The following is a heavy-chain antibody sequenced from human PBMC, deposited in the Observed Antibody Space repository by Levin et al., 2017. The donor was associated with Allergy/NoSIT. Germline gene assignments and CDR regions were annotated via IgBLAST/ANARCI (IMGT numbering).Heavy chain of an antibody. Sequence: SETLSLTCTVSGGSISSGDYYWSWIRQPPGKGLEWIGYIYYSGSTYYNPSLKSRVTISVDTSKNQFSLKLSSVTAADTAVYYCASADRDGANDYWGQGTLVTVSS. CDR2: IYYSGST. CDR3: ASADRDGANDY. CDR1: GGSISSGDYY. J-gene: IGHJ4*02. V-gene: IGHV4-30-4*01. D-gene: IGHD1-14*01.